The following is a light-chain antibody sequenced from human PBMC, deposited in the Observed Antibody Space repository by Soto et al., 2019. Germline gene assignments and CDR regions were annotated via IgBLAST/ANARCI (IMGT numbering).Light chain of an antibody. CDR2: EAS. Sequence: QSVLTQPASVSGSPGQSITISCTGTSSDVGNYNLVSWYQQHPGKAPKLMIYEASKRPSGVSYRFSGSKSGNTASLTIYGLQAEDEADYYCSSYAGTGTFVFGTGTKVTVL. CDR3: SSYAGTGTFV. CDR1: SSDVGNYNL. J-gene: IGLJ1*01. V-gene: IGLV2-23*01.